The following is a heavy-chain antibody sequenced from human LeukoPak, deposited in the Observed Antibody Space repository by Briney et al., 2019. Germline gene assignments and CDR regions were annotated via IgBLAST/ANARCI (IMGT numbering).Heavy chain of an antibody. CDR1: GYTFTGYY. J-gene: IGHJ4*02. CDR2: INPNSGGT. Sequence: ASVKVSCKASGYTFTGYYMHWVRQAPGQGLEWMGWINPNSGGTNYAQKFQGRVTMTRDTSISTAYMELSRLRSDDTAVYYCARVQQWLVPFDYWGQGTLVTVSS. D-gene: IGHD6-19*01. CDR3: ARVQQWLVPFDY. V-gene: IGHV1-2*02.